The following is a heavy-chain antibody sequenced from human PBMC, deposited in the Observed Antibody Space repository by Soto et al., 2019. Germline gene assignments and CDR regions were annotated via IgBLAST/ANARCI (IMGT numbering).Heavy chain of an antibody. Sequence: QLQLQESGPGLVKPSETLSLTCTVSGGSISSSSYYWGWIRQPPGKGLEWIGSIYYSGSTYYTPSLKSRVTISVDTSKNQFSLKLSSVTAADTAVYYCARQVSAAGTYYWGQGTLVTVSS. CDR2: IYYSGST. V-gene: IGHV4-39*01. J-gene: IGHJ4*02. CDR1: GGSISSSSYY. D-gene: IGHD6-13*01. CDR3: ARQVSAAGTYY.